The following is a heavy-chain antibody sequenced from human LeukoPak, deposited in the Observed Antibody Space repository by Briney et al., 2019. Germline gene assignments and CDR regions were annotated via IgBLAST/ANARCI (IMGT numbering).Heavy chain of an antibody. CDR3: ARDGGDCPDY. CDR1: GFIVSSNY. D-gene: IGHD2-21*02. V-gene: IGHV3-53*05. Sequence: GGSLRLSCAASGFIVSSNYMSWVRQAPGKGLEWVSAIFSGGNTYYADSVKGRFTISRDNSKNTLYLQMNSLRAEDTAVYYCARDGGDCPDYWGQGTLVTVSS. CDR2: IFSGGNT. J-gene: IGHJ4*02.